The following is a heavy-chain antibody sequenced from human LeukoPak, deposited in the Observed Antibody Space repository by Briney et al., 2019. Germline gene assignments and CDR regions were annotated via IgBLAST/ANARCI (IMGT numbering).Heavy chain of an antibody. D-gene: IGHD3-10*01. CDR3: ARDFVGQVGYVFDI. CDR1: GFTFYSYA. Sequence: GRSLRLSCAASGFTFYSYARHWLPQAPGNGLEWGAVISYDGSNKYYTDSVKGRFTISRDNSKHRLYLQMNSLRAEDTAVYYCARDFVGQVGYVFDIWGQGTMVTVSS. J-gene: IGHJ3*02. V-gene: IGHV3-30-3*01. CDR2: ISYDGSNK.